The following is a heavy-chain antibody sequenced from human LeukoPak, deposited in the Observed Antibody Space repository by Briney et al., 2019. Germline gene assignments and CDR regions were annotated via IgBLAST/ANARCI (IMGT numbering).Heavy chain of an antibody. V-gene: IGHV1-18*01. J-gene: IGHJ6*02. CDR3: ARDLAVDCSSTSCYPYYYYYGMDV. CDR1: GYTFTSYG. CDR2: ISAYNGNT. Sequence: ASVKVSCKASGYTFTSYGISWVRQAPGQGLEWMGWISAYNGNTNYAQKLQGRVTMTTDTSTSTAYMELRSLRSDDTAVYYCARDLAVDCSSTSCYPYYYYYGMDVWGQGTTVTVSS. D-gene: IGHD2-2*01.